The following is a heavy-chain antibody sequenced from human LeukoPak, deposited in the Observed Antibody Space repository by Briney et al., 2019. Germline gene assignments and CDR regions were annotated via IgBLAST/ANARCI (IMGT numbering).Heavy chain of an antibody. Sequence: GGSLRLSCAASGFTVSSNYMSWVRQAPGKGLEWVSVIYSGGSTYYADSVKGRFTISRDNSKNTLYLQMNSLRAEDTAVYYCARGIPLSRMDVWGQGTTVTVSS. J-gene: IGHJ6*02. V-gene: IGHV3-53*01. CDR1: GFTVSSNY. CDR2: IYSGGST. CDR3: ARGIPLSRMDV.